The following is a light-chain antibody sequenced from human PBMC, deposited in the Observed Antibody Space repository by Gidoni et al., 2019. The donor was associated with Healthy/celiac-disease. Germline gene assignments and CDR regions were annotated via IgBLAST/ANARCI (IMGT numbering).Light chain of an antibody. Sequence: DIQMTQSPSTLSASVGDRVTITCRASQSISSWLAWYQQKPGKAPKLLIYKASSLESGVPSRFSGSGSGTAFTLTISSLQPDDFATYSCQQYHSYSPVPMYTFXXXTKLEIK. CDR1: QSISSW. V-gene: IGKV1-5*03. J-gene: IGKJ2*01. CDR2: KAS. CDR3: QQYHSYSPVPMYT.